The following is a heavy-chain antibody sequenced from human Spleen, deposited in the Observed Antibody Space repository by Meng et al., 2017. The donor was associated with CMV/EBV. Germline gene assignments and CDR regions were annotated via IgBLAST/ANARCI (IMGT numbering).Heavy chain of an antibody. V-gene: IGHV3-21*06. D-gene: IGHD2-2*01. CDR1: GFTFSDYR. Sequence: GESLKISCAASGFTFSDYRMYWVRQAPGKGLEWVSSISSSGRYIFYADSVKGRFTISRDNAKSSLFLQMNSLRGDDTAVYYCARAPGYCGDTNCHSNRLDYWGQGVLVTVSS. CDR2: ISSSGRYI. CDR3: ARAPGYCGDTNCHSNRLDY. J-gene: IGHJ4*02.